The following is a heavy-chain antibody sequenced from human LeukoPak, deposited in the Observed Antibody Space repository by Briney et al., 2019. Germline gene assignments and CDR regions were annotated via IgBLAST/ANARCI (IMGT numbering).Heavy chain of an antibody. J-gene: IGHJ6*03. Sequence: GGSLRLSCAASGFTFSSYAMHWVRQAPGKGLEWVAVISYDGSNKYYADSVKGRFTISRDNSKNTLYLQMNSLRAEDTAVYYCAREPSVAGFYYMGVWGKGTTVTVSS. CDR2: ISYDGSNK. CDR1: GFTFSSYA. CDR3: AREPSVAGFYYMGV. V-gene: IGHV3-30*04. D-gene: IGHD6-19*01.